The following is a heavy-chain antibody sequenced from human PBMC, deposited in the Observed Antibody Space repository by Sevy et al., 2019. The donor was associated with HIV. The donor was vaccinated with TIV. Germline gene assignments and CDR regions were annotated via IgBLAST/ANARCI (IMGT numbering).Heavy chain of an antibody. Sequence: GGSLRLSCVASGFTFSNYWMSWVRQAPGKGLEWVANIKRDGSEKYYVASVKGRFTISRDNYKTSLYLQMNSLRDEETAVYYCARDCNSATCLWGLDVWGPGTTVTVSS. J-gene: IGHJ6*02. CDR3: ARDCNSATCLWGLDV. D-gene: IGHD1-26*01. CDR1: GFTFSNYW. V-gene: IGHV3-7*03. CDR2: IKRDGSEK.